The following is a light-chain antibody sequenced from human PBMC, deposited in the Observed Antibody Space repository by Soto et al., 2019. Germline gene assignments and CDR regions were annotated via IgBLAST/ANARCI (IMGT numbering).Light chain of an antibody. CDR3: QSYDSSLSGYV. Sequence: QSVLTQPPSVSEAPGQRFSISCTGSSSNIGAGYEAHWYQQVPGTAPKLLIYENNTRPSGVPDRFSGSKSGTSASLAITGLQAEDEAEYYCQSYDSSLSGYVFGTGTKVTVL. CDR2: ENN. V-gene: IGLV1-40*01. CDR1: SSNIGAGYE. J-gene: IGLJ1*01.